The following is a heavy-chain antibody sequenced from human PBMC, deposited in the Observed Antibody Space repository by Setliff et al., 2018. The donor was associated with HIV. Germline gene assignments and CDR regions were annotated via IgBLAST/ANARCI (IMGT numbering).Heavy chain of an antibody. J-gene: IGHJ6*03. CDR3: ARPYSYSSGWYFPWRDYYYMDV. CDR2: IYYSGST. D-gene: IGHD6-19*01. V-gene: IGHV4-39*01. CDR1: GGSISSSNYY. Sequence: SETLSLTCTVSGGSISSSNYYWGWIRQPPGKGLEWIGSIYYSGSTNYNPSLKSRVTISVDTSKDQFSLKLSSVTAADTAVYYCARPYSYSSGWYFPWRDYYYMDVWGKGTTVTVS.